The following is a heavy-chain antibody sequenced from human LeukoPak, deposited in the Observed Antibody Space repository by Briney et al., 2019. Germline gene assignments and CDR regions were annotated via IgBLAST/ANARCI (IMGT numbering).Heavy chain of an antibody. J-gene: IGHJ4*02. D-gene: IGHD5-18*01. CDR2: ISWNSGSI. CDR3: AKETLTRGYSYGRFGY. CDR1: GFSFDDYA. Sequence: PGRSLRLSCAASGFSFDDYAMSWVRQVPGKGLEWVSGISWNSGSIAYADSVKGRFTISRDNAKNSLYLQMNSLRAEDTALFYCAKETLTRGYSYGRFGYWGQGTLVTVSS. V-gene: IGHV3-9*01.